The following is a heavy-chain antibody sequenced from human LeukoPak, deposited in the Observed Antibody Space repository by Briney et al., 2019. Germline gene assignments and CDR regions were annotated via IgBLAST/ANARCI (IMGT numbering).Heavy chain of an antibody. CDR2: ISSSGSTI. V-gene: IGHV3-11*04. CDR3: ARRGITISGVLVYHYSGLDV. J-gene: IGHJ6*02. Sequence: GGSLRLSCAASGFTFSDYYMSWIRQAPGKGLEWVSYISSSGSTIYYADSVSGRFTISRDNAKNSLHLQMSSLRAEDTAVYYCARRGITISGVLVYHYSGLDVWGQGTTVTVSS. CDR1: GFTFSDYY. D-gene: IGHD3-3*01.